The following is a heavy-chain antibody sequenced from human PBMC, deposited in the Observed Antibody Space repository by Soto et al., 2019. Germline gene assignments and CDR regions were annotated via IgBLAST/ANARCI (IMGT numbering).Heavy chain of an antibody. D-gene: IGHD3-3*01. V-gene: IGHV3-23*01. Sequence: GSLKLSCAASGFTFSSYSMIWVLQAPGNGLEWVSAISGSGGSTYYADSVKCRFTISRDNSKNTLYLQMNSLRAEDTAVYYCAKGITIFGVPLVSGMDVWGQGTTVTVSS. J-gene: IGHJ6*02. CDR2: ISGSGGST. CDR1: GFTFSSYS. CDR3: AKGITIFGVPLVSGMDV.